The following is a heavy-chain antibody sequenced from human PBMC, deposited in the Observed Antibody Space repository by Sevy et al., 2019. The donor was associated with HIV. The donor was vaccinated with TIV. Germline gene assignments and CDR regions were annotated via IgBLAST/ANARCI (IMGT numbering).Heavy chain of an antibody. J-gene: IGHJ6*02. Sequence: LSLTCAASGFTFSTYGMHWVRQAPGKGLEWVAFIRFDGSIKYYRDSVKGRLTISRDNSKNTLYLQMNSLRAEDTAVYFCAKVLHIVEIPAAIDYYYGMDVWGQGTTVTVSS. CDR1: GFTFSTYG. V-gene: IGHV3-30*02. CDR3: AKVLHIVEIPAAIDYYYGMDV. CDR2: IRFDGSIK. D-gene: IGHD2-2*01.